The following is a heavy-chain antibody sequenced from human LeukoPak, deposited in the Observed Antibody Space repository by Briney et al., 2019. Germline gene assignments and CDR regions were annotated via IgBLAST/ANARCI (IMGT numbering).Heavy chain of an antibody. CDR2: IDPSDSYT. Sequence: GESLKISCKGSGYTFTSYWISWVRQMPGTGLEWMGSIDPSDSYTNYSPSFQGQVTISADKSISTAYLQWSSLKASDTAMYYCARHNCSSTPKSRYYFDYWGQGTLVTVPS. J-gene: IGHJ4*02. CDR1: GYTFTSYW. D-gene: IGHD2-2*01. V-gene: IGHV5-10-1*04. CDR3: ARHNCSSTPKSRYYFDY.